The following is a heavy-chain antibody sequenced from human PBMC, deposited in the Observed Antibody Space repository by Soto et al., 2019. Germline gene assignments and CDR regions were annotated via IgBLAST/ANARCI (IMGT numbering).Heavy chain of an antibody. D-gene: IGHD6-19*01. J-gene: IGHJ5*02. V-gene: IGHV4-39*01. CDR2: IYYSGST. Sequence: TLSLTCTVSGGSISSSSYYWGWIRQPPGKGLEWIGSIYYSGSTYYNPSLKSRVTISVDTSKNQFSLKLSSVTAADTAVYYCARQQTVAGTRGWFDPWGQGTLVTVSS. CDR1: GGSISSSSYY. CDR3: ARQQTVAGTRGWFDP.